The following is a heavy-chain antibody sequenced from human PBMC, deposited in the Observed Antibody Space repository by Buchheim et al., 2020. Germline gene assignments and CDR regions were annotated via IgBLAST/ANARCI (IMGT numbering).Heavy chain of an antibody. CDR1: GYTFTSYV. Sequence: QVQLVQSGAEVKKPGASVKVSCTGSGYTFTSYVIHWVRQAPGQRLEWMGWINTGNGKTRYSDRFEGRVTISRDTSASTGYMELSSLRSEDTAVYYCARSRGQYLWWFDPWGQGT. CDR2: INTGNGKT. J-gene: IGHJ5*02. V-gene: IGHV1-3*04. D-gene: IGHD3-22*01. CDR3: ARSRGQYLWWFDP.